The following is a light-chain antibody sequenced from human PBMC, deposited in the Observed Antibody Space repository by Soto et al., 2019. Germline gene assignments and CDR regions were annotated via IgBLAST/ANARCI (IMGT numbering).Light chain of an antibody. Sequence: DIQVTQSPSSLSASVWDRVTITCRASQSMSSYLNWYQQKPGKAPKLLIYAASSLQSGVPSRFSGSGSGTDFTLTISSLQPEDFATYYCQQSYRTPPITFGQGTRLEIK. J-gene: IGKJ5*01. CDR3: QQSYRTPPIT. CDR2: AAS. CDR1: QSMSSY. V-gene: IGKV1-39*01.